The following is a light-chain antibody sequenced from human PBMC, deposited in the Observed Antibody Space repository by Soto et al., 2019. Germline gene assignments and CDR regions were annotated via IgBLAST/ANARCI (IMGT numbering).Light chain of an antibody. V-gene: IGKV1-5*03. CDR2: KAS. CDR3: QQYNSCPWR. J-gene: IGKJ1*01. Sequence: DIQMTQSPSTLSASVGDRVTITCRASHSISSYLTWYQQKSGKAPKLLIYKASNLESGVPSRFSGSGSETEFTLTTSSLQPDDGAAYYCQQYNSCPWRFGQGTKGDIK. CDR1: HSISSY.